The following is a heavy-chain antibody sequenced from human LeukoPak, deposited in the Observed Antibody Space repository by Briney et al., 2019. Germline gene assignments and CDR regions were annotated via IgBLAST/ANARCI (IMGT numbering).Heavy chain of an antibody. CDR2: IYYSGST. CDR3: ASIPPPSYDSSGYYHAYDY. J-gene: IGHJ4*02. D-gene: IGHD3-22*01. V-gene: IGHV4-31*03. Sequence: SETLSLTCTVSGGSISSGGYYWSWIRQHPGKGLEWIGYIYYSGSTYYNPSLKSRVTISVDTSKNQFSLKLSSVTAADAAVYYCASIPPPSYDSSGYYHAYDYWGQGTLVTVSS. CDR1: GGSISSGGYY.